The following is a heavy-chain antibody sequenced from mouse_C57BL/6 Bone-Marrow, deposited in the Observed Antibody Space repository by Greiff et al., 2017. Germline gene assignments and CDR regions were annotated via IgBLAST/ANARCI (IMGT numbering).Heavy chain of an antibody. Sequence: QVQLQQPGAELVKPGASVKLSCKASGYTFTSYWMHWVKQRPGQGLEWIGMIHPNSGSTNYNEKFKSKATLPVDKSSSTAYMQLSSLTSEDSAVYYCARRNYGNFYFDYWGQGTTLTVSS. CDR2: IHPNSGST. CDR3: ARRNYGNFYFDY. D-gene: IGHD2-1*01. J-gene: IGHJ2*01. CDR1: GYTFTSYW. V-gene: IGHV1-64*01.